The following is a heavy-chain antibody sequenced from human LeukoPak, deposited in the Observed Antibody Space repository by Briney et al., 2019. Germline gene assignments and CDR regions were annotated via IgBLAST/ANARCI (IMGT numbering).Heavy chain of an antibody. Sequence: APVKVSCKASGYTFTSYYMHWVRQAPGRGLEWMGIINPSGGSTSYAQKFQGRVTMTRDTSTSTVYMELSSLRSEDTAVYYCARTPAFVVVPAAPFDYWGQGTLVTVSS. CDR2: INPSGGST. CDR3: ARTPAFVVVPAAPFDY. D-gene: IGHD2-2*01. J-gene: IGHJ4*02. CDR1: GYTFTSYY. V-gene: IGHV1-46*01.